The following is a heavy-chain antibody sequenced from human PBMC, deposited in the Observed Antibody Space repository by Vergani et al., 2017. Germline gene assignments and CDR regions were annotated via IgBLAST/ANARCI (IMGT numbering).Heavy chain of an antibody. Sequence: EVQLVESGGGLVKRGGSLRLSCAASGFTFSSYSMNWVRQAPGKGLEWVSSISSSSSYIHYSDSLKGRFTISRDNAKSSLYLQMNSLRAEDTAVYFCAMLGLTASRREGPVFGYWGQGTLVNVSS. CDR3: AMLGLTASRREGPVFGY. V-gene: IGHV3-21*01. J-gene: IGHJ4*02. CDR1: GFTFSSYS. CDR2: ISSSSSYI. D-gene: IGHD6-13*01.